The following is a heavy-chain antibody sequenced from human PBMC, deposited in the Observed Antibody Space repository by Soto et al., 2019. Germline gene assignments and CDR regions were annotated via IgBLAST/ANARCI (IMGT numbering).Heavy chain of an antibody. D-gene: IGHD3-10*01. Sequence: QVQLQQWGAGLLKPSETLSLTCAVYGGCFSGYYWNWIRQPPGKGLEWIGEINHSGSTNYNPSLKSRVTISVDTSKNQFSLKLSSVTAADTAVYYCARVSGIYYYGMDVWGQGTTVTVSS. CDR2: INHSGST. J-gene: IGHJ6*02. CDR1: GGCFSGYY. CDR3: ARVSGIYYYGMDV. V-gene: IGHV4-34*01.